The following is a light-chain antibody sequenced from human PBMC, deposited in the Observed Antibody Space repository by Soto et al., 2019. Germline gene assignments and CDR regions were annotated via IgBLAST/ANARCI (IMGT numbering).Light chain of an antibody. V-gene: IGLV2-23*01. CDR3: CSYAGSSTLV. CDR2: ETT. J-gene: IGLJ3*02. CDR1: NSDVGYYNL. Sequence: QSVLTQPASVSGSPGQSITISCTGTNSDVGYYNLVSWYQQHPGKAPKLLIYETTRRPSGPSNRFSGSKSGNTASLTIAGLQAEDEAHYYCCSYAGSSTLVFGGGTKVTVL.